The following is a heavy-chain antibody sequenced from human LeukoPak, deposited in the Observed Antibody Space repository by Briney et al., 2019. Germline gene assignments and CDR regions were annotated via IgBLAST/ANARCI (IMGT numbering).Heavy chain of an antibody. CDR3: ARDFVRLGFAHYFEY. CDR1: GFTFSSYW. Sequence: GGSLRLSCAASGFTFSSYWMSWVRQAPGKGLEWVANIKPDGSEKYYVDSVKGRFTISRDNAKNSLYLQMNSLRAEDTAVYYCARDFVRLGFAHYFEYWGQGTLVTVSS. D-gene: IGHD3-16*01. V-gene: IGHV3-7*01. CDR2: IKPDGSEK. J-gene: IGHJ4*02.